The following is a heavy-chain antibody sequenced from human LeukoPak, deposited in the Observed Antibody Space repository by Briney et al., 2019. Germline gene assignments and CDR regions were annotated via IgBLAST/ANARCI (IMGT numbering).Heavy chain of an antibody. CDR2: VSFDGRSK. CDR1: GFTFSLYA. Sequence: PGGSLRLSCAASGFTFSLYAIHWVRQAPGKGLERVAIVSFDGRSKYYADSVQGRVIVSRDNSKTTVFLQMNSLRTDDTAVYFCARQSGEAMKVAIFAGDNLDYWGQGTLVTVSS. CDR3: ARQSGEAMKVAIFAGDNLDY. D-gene: IGHD3-22*01. V-gene: IGHV3-30*04. J-gene: IGHJ4*01.